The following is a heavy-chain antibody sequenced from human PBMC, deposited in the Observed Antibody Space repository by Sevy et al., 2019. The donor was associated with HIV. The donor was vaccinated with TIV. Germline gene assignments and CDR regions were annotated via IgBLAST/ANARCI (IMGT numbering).Heavy chain of an antibody. CDR3: AREVPTPERFGGQRYYYYGMEV. Sequence: GGSLRLSCAASGFTFSSYAMHWVRQAPGKGLEWVAVISYDGSNKYYADSVKGRFTISRDNSKNTLYLQMNSLRAEDTAVYYCAREVPTPERFGGQRYYYYGMEVRGQGTKVTVSS. J-gene: IGHJ6*02. V-gene: IGHV3-30-3*01. CDR2: ISYDGSNK. CDR1: GFTFSSYA. D-gene: IGHD3-10*01.